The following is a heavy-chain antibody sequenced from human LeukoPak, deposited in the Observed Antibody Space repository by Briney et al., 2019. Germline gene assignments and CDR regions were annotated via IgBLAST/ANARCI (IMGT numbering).Heavy chain of an antibody. D-gene: IGHD6-13*01. J-gene: IGHJ5*02. CDR3: ATQQLVKSPKSNWFDP. CDR1: GYTLTELS. CDR2: FYPEDGET. Sequence: ASVKVSCKVSGYTLTELSMHWVRQAPGKGLEWRGGFYPEDGETIYAQKFQGRVTMTEDTSTDTAYMELSSLRSEDTAVYYCATQQLVKSPKSNWFDPWGQGTLVTVSS. V-gene: IGHV1-24*01.